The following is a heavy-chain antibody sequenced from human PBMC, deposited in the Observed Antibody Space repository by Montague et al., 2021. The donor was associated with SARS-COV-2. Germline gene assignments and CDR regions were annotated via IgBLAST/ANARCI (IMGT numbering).Heavy chain of an antibody. CDR3: ARARGRTGWFDS. D-gene: IGHD3-10*01. CDR1: GRSFTNYY. V-gene: IGHV4-34*01. CDR2: INHSGST. Sequence: SETLSLTCAVRGRSFTNYYWNWIRQSPGKGLETLGEINHSGSTNYNPSLKSRVTISVDMSKSQVSLNLTSVTAADTAIYYCARARGRTGWFDSWGQGIQVTVSS. J-gene: IGHJ5*01.